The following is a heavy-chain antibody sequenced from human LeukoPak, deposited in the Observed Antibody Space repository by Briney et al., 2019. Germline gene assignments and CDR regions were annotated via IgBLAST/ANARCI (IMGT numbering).Heavy chain of an antibody. D-gene: IGHD3-10*01. Sequence: PSQTLSLTCTVSGGSISSGGYYWSWIRQHPGKGLEWIGYIYYSGSTYYNPSLKSRVTISVDTSKDQFSLKLSSVTAADTAVYYCARLQGAIWFGESPHFDYWGQGTLVTVSS. CDR2: IYYSGST. CDR1: GGSISSGGYY. CDR3: ARLQGAIWFGESPHFDY. V-gene: IGHV4-31*03. J-gene: IGHJ4*02.